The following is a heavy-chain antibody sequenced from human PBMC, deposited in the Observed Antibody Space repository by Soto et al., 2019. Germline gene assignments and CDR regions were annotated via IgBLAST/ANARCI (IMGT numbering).Heavy chain of an antibody. J-gene: IGHJ6*03. D-gene: IGHD2-2*01. V-gene: IGHV1-58*02. CDR1: GFTFTSSA. CDR3: AARGIDCSSTSCPTYHYYYMDV. CDR2: IVVGSGNT. Sequence: GASVKVSCKASGFTFTSSAMQWVRQARGQRLEWIGWIVVGSGNTNYAQKFQERVTITRDMSTSTAYMELSSLRSEDTAVYYCAARGIDCSSTSCPTYHYYYMDVWGKGTTVTVSS.